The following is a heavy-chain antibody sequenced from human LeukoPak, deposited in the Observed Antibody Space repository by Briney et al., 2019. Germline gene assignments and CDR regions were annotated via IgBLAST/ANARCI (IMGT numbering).Heavy chain of an antibody. J-gene: IGHJ5*02. Sequence: GGSLRLSCAASGFTFSSYAMSWVRQAPGKGLEWVPAISGSGGSTYYADSVKGRFTISRDNSKNTLYLQMNSLRAEDTAVYYCAKGLEQWLMYNWFDPWGQGTLVTVSS. V-gene: IGHV3-23*01. D-gene: IGHD6-19*01. CDR2: ISGSGGST. CDR3: AKGLEQWLMYNWFDP. CDR1: GFTFSSYA.